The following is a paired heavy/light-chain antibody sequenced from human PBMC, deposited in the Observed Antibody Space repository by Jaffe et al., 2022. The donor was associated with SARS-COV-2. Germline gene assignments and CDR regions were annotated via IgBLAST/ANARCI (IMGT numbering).Heavy chain of an antibody. J-gene: IGHJ6*02. CDR3: GKDVRPGGMDV. CDR2: IYWNSNRI. Sequence: EVQLVESGGGLVQPGRSLRLSCVASGFTSDDYAMHWVRQVPGKGLEWVSGIYWNSNRIDYADSVKGRFTISRDNAKNSLYLQMNSLRVDDTAVYYCGKDVRPGGMDVWGQGTTVIVSS. V-gene: IGHV3-9*02. CDR1: GFTSDDYA.
Light chain of an antibody. Sequence: DAVLTQSPLSLSVTLGQPASISCRSSQSLVFSDGNTYLNWFQQRPGQSPRRLIYKVSDRDSGVPDRFSGSGSGTDFTLSISRVEAEDVGIYFCMQGTHWPYTFGQGTKLEIK. V-gene: IGKV2-30*01. CDR2: KVS. CDR3: MQGTHWPYT. J-gene: IGKJ2*01. CDR1: QSLVFSDGNTY.